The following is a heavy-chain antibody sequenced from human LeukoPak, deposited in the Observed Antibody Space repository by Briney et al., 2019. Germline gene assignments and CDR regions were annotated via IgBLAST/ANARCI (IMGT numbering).Heavy chain of an antibody. CDR3: ARVGATTRVFDY. V-gene: IGHV1-69*13. J-gene: IGHJ4*02. CDR1: GGTFSSYA. Sequence: SVKVSCKASGGTFSSYAISWVRQAPGQGLEWMGGIIPIFGTANYAQKFQGRVTITADESTSTAYMVLSSLRSEDTAVYYCARVGATTRVFDYWGQGTLVTVSS. CDR2: IIPIFGTA. D-gene: IGHD1-26*01.